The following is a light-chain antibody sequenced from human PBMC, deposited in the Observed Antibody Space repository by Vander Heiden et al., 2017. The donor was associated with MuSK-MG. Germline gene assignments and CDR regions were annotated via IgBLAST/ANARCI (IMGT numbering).Light chain of an antibody. Sequence: DMQMTQSPASVSASIGDSVTITCRASHDISTWLAWYQQKPGKAPRLLIYAASTLQRGVPSRFSGDGSGTDFTLTISSLQPEDFATYYCQQSNSFPGYTFGQGTKLXI. CDR2: AAS. V-gene: IGKV1-12*01. CDR3: QQSNSFPGYT. J-gene: IGKJ2*01. CDR1: HDISTW.